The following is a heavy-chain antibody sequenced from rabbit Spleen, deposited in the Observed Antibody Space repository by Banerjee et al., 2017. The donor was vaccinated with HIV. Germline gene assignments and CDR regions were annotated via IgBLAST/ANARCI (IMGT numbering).Heavy chain of an antibody. CDR1: GFSFSSSYY. CDR3: ARDTGISFSSYGMDL. J-gene: IGHJ6*01. V-gene: IGHV1S40*01. CDR2: IDVSGGGRF. D-gene: IGHD7-1*01. Sequence: QSLEESGGDLVKPGASLTLTCTASGFSFSSSYYICWVRQAPGKGLEWIACIDVSGGGRFYYASWAKGRFTISKTSPTTVTLQVTRLTVADTATYFCARDTGISFSSYGMDLWGPGTLVTVS.